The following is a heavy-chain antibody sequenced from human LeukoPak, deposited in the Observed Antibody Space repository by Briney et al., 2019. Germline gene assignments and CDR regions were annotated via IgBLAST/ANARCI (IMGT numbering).Heavy chain of an antibody. V-gene: IGHV3-33*01. J-gene: IGHJ4*02. CDR1: GLTFSNHG. D-gene: IGHD2-15*01. CDR3: AGESLVRKDSTFDY. CDR2: IWYDGSNK. Sequence: PGRTLRLSCAASGLTFSNHGMHWVRQAPGKGLEWVAFIWYDGSNKYYADSVKGRFTISRDNSKNTLYLQMNSLRAEDTAIYYCAGESLVRKDSTFDYWGQGTLVTVSS.